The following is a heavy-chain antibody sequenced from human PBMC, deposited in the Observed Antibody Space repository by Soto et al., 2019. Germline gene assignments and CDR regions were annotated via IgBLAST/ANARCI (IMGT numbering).Heavy chain of an antibody. D-gene: IGHD3-22*01. Sequence: EVQLVESGGGLVQPGGSLRLSCAASGFTFSDHYMDWVRQAPGKGLEWVGRSRNKTKNYTTYYAASVKGRFTISRDDSKTSLNLQMNSLKIEDTAVYYCISRAPNYRDTWGQGTLVTVSS. CDR1: GFTFSDHY. V-gene: IGHV3-72*01. CDR2: SRNKTKNYTT. CDR3: ISRAPNYRDT. J-gene: IGHJ4*02.